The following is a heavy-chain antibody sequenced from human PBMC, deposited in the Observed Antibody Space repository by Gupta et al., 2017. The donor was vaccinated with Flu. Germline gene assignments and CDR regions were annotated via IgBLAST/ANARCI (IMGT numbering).Heavy chain of an antibody. J-gene: IGHJ4*02. V-gene: IGHV4-4*02. Sequence: VNPSGTLALTCAVSGASISSNHWWSWVRQPPGKGLEWIGEIYHGGTVNYNPSLKSRGTLSVDRSKNQFSLRLTSVTAADTAVYYCTAYHYGTAEQYFDYWGQGILLTVSS. CDR2: IYHGGTV. CDR3: TAYHYGTAEQYFDY. CDR1: GASISSNHW. D-gene: IGHD3-10*01.